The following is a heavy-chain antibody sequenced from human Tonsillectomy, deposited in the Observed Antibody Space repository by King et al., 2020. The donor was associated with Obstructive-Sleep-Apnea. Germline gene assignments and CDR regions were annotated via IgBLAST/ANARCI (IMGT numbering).Heavy chain of an antibody. CDR3: ARSQQYRLGYCSSTSCYRWYFDL. V-gene: IGHV1-69*12. J-gene: IGHJ2*01. D-gene: IGHD2-2*01. CDR2: IIPIFGTA. CDR1: GGTFSSYA. Sequence: VQLVQSGAEVKKPGSSVKVSCKASGGTFSSYAISWVRQAPGQGLEWMGGIIPIFGTANYAQKFQGRVTITADESTSTAYMELSSLRSEDTAVYYCARSQQYRLGYCSSTSCYRWYFDLWGRGTLVTVSS.